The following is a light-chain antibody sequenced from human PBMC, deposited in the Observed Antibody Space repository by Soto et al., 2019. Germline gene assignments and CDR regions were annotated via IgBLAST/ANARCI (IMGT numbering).Light chain of an antibody. Sequence: QSALTQPASVSGSPGQSIAISCIGTSSDVVTYKYVSWYQQHPGKAPKLMIYEVSIRPSGVSDRFSGSKSGNTASLTISGLRPEDEAYYYCCSYAGSTTRVVFGGGTKVTVL. V-gene: IGLV2-14*01. CDR3: CSYAGSTTRVV. CDR1: SSDVVTYKY. J-gene: IGLJ2*01. CDR2: EVS.